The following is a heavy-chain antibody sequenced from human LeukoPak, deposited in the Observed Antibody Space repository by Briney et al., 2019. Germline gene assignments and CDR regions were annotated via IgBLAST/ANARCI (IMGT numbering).Heavy chain of an antibody. CDR1: GFTFSTYS. J-gene: IGHJ4*02. V-gene: IGHV3-48*01. D-gene: IGHD3-10*01. CDR2: ISSSSTTI. Sequence: GGSLRLSCAASGFTFSTYSMNWVRQAPGKGLDGVSYISSSSTTIYYADSVKGRFTISRDNDKNSLYLEMNRLRAEDTAVYYCARELGGTLVRDYWGQGTLVTVSS. CDR3: ARELGGTLVRDY.